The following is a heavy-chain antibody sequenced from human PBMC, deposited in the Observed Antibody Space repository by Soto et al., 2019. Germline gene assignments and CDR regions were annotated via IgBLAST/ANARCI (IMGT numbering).Heavy chain of an antibody. V-gene: IGHV1-8*01. CDR3: AGEKTPYGMGG. CDR2: MNPNSGNT. J-gene: IGHJ6*01. CDR1: GYTFTSYD. Sequence: QVQLVQSGAEVKKPGASVKVSCKASGYTFTSYDINWVRQATGQGLEWMGWMNPNSGNTGYAQKFQGRVTMTRNTSQSTAYMELSSPRSEETAVYFCAGEKTPYGMGGWGQGNTVTVSS.